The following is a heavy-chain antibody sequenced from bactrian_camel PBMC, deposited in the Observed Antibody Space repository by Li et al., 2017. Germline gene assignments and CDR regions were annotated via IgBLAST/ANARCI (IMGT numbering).Heavy chain of an antibody. D-gene: IGHD4*01. CDR1: FFILDDFD. CDR3: AKDGPRSDYVAD. Sequence: DVQLVESGGGLVQPGGSLRLSCKPSFFILDDFDMMWYRQAPGNECELVSSISGDGSTYYTDAVKGRFTVSRDDAKQILYLQLNNLKPEDTAMYYCAKDGPRSDYVADWGQGTQVTVS. J-gene: IGHJ4*01. CDR2: ISGDGST. V-gene: IGHV3-1*01.